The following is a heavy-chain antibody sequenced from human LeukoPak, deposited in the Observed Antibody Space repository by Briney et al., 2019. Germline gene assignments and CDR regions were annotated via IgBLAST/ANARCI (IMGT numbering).Heavy chain of an antibody. D-gene: IGHD4-17*01. CDR2: ISGGGGST. CDR1: GFTFTSYA. CDR3: ASPPYGDYVS. V-gene: IGHV3-23*01. Sequence: GGSLRLSCAASGFTFTSYAMTWVRQAPGKGLEWVSSISGGGGSTYYADSVKGRFTISRDNSKNTLYLQMNSLRAEDTAVYYCASPPYGDYVSWGQGTLVTVSS. J-gene: IGHJ5*02.